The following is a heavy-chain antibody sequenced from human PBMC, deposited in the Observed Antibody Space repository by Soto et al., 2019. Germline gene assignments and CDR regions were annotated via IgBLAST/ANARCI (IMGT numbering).Heavy chain of an antibody. Sequence: PGGSLRLSCAASGFTFSSYWMSWVRQAPGKGLEWVANIKQDGSEKYYVDSVKGRFTISRDNAKNSLYLQMNSLRAEDTAVYYCARDGYDFWSGYYRDGWGQGTLVTVSS. J-gene: IGHJ4*02. D-gene: IGHD3-3*01. CDR2: IKQDGSEK. V-gene: IGHV3-7*01. CDR3: ARDGYDFWSGYYRDG. CDR1: GFTFSSYW.